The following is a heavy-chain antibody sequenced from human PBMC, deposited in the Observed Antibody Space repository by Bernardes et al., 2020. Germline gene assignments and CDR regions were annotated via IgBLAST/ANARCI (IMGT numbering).Heavy chain of an antibody. J-gene: IGHJ6*03. V-gene: IGHV3-64D*06. D-gene: IGHD4-17*01. CDR2: IRDNGGRP. Sequence: APGKGLTYISGIRDNGGRPYSAASVKGRFTISSDNSKNTLYLQMSSLSTEDTALYYCVKDGRLAPPGTVGILHYQCSYMAVGGKGTTVTV. CDR3: VKDGRLAPPGTVGILHYQCSYMAV.